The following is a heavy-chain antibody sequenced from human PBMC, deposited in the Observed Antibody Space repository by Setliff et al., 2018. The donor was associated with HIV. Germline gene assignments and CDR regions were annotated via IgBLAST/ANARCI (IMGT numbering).Heavy chain of an antibody. Sequence: SETLSLTCTVSGGSIWNYYWSWIRQPPGKGLEWIGTIYYSGSTYYNPSLKSRVTISTDTSKNQFSLKLTSVTPADTAVYYCASGEYSSGYRFDYWGQGTLVTVSS. CDR1: GGSIWNYY. J-gene: IGHJ4*02. CDR2: IYYSGST. V-gene: IGHV4-39*07. D-gene: IGHD5-18*01. CDR3: ASGEYSSGYRFDY.